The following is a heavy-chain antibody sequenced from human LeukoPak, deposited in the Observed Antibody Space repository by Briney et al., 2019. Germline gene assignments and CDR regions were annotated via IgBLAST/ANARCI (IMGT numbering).Heavy chain of an antibody. D-gene: IGHD2-21*01. CDR3: ARDGHDWGFFDY. V-gene: IGHV3-30*03. CDR1: GFTFSSYG. J-gene: IGHJ4*02. CDR2: ISYDGSNK. Sequence: PGGSLRLSCAASGFTFSSYGMHWVRQAPGKGLEWVAVISYDGSNKYYADSVKGRFTISRDNSKNTLYLQMNSLRAEDTAVYYCARDGHDWGFFDYWGQGTLVTVSS.